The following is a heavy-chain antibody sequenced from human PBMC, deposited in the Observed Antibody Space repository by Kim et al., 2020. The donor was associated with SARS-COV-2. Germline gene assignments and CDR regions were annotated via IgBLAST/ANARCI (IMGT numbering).Heavy chain of an antibody. CDR1: GGSISSGGYY. D-gene: IGHD2-21*02. Sequence: SETLSLTCTVSGGSISSGGYYWSWIRQHPGKGLEWLGYIYYSGSTYYNPSPKSRVTISVDTSKNQFSLKLSSVTAADTAVYYCARGVVVVTQYYFDYWGQGTLVTVSS. CDR3: ARGVVVVTQYYFDY. V-gene: IGHV4-31*03. CDR2: IYYSGST. J-gene: IGHJ4*02.